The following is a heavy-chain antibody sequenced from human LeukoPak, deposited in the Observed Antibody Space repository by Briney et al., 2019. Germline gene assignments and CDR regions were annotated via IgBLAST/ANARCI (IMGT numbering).Heavy chain of an antibody. CDR1: GFTFSSYG. Sequence: PGGSLRLSCAASGFTFSSYGMHWVRQAPGKGLEWVAFIRYDGSNKYYADSVKGRFTISRDNSKNTLYLQMNSLRAEDTAVYYCAKVTRIVGPNWFDPWGQGTLATVSS. D-gene: IGHD1-26*01. J-gene: IGHJ5*02. CDR2: IRYDGSNK. V-gene: IGHV3-30*02. CDR3: AKVTRIVGPNWFDP.